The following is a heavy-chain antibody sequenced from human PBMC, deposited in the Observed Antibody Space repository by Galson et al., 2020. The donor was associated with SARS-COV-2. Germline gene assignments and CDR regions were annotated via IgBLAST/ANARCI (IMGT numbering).Heavy chain of an antibody. CDR1: GFTFSSYS. Sequence: GGSMRLSCAASGFTFSSYSMNWVRQAPGKGLEWVSSISSSSSYIYYADSVKGRFTISRDNAKNSLYLQMNSLRAEDTAVYYCASEEGSGTDYWGQGTLVTVSS. CDR3: ASEEGSGTDY. J-gene: IGHJ4*02. D-gene: IGHD1-1*01. V-gene: IGHV3-21*01. CDR2: ISSSSSYI.